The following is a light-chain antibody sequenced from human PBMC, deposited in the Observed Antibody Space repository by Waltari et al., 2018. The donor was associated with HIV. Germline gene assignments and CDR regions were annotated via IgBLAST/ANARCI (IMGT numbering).Light chain of an antibody. CDR1: SSDVGGYNY. Sequence: QSALPQPASVSGSPGQSITISCTGTSSDVGGYNYVSWYQQHPGKAPTLIIYEVSNRPSGVSNRFSGSKSGNTASLTISGLQAEDEADYYCSSYTSSSSLYVFGTGTKVTVL. CDR3: SSYTSSSSLYV. CDR2: EVS. V-gene: IGLV2-14*01. J-gene: IGLJ1*01.